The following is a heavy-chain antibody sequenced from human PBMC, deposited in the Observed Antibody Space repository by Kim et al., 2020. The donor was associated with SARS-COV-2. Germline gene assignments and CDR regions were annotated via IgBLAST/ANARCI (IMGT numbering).Heavy chain of an antibody. V-gene: IGHV3-23*01. CDR1: GFTFSSYA. CDR2: ISGNGDST. J-gene: IGHJ6*02. CDR3: AKVSTWYFYDGMDV. Sequence: GGSLRLSCTASGFTFSSYAMNWVRQAPGKGLEWVSGISGNGDSTYYADSLKGRFTISRDNSKNTVYLQMNGLRAEDTADYYCAKVSTWYFYDGMDVWG.